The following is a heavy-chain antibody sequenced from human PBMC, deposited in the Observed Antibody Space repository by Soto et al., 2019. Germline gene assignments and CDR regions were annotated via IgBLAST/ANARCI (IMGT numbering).Heavy chain of an antibody. V-gene: IGHV1-2*02. D-gene: IGHD2-2*01. Sequence: QVQLVQSGAEVKKPGASVKVSCKASGYTFTGYYMHWVRQAPGQGLEWMGWINPNSGGTNYAQKFQGSVTMTRDTSIRTAYMELSRLRSDVTAVYYCASRPSVLGVPAGDYWGQGMLVTVSS. CDR3: ASRPSVLGVPAGDY. CDR1: GYTFTGYY. J-gene: IGHJ4*02. CDR2: INPNSGGT.